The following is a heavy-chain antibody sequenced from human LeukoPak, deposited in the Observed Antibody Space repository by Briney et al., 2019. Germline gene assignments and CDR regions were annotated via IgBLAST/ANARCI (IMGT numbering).Heavy chain of an antibody. CDR2: IIPIFGTA. V-gene: IGHV1-69*01. CDR3: ARDRPGRYCSSISCYSASPFDP. D-gene: IGHD2-2*02. CDR1: GGTVSRYA. Sequence: VASVTVSCKASGGTVSRYAISWVRQAPGQGLEWMGGIIPIFGTANYAQKFQGRVTITADESTGTAYMELSSLKSEDTAVYYCARDRPGRYCSSISCYSASPFDPWGQGTLVTVSS. J-gene: IGHJ5*02.